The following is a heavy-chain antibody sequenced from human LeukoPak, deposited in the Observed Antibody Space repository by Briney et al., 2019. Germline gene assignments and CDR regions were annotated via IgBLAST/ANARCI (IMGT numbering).Heavy chain of an antibody. Sequence: GGSLRLSCAASAFTFSSYGMHWARQAPGKGLEWVAFISYDGSKKYYADSVKGRFTISRDNSKNTLYLQMNSLRAEDTAVYYCESHYYDSSGYYGSWDYWGQGTLVTVSS. CDR1: AFTFSSYG. D-gene: IGHD3-22*01. J-gene: IGHJ4*02. V-gene: IGHV3-30*03. CDR3: ESHYYDSSGYYGSWDY. CDR2: ISYDGSKK.